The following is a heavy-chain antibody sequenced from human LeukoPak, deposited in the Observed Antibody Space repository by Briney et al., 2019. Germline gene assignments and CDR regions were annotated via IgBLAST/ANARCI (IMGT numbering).Heavy chain of an antibody. D-gene: IGHD5-18*01. V-gene: IGHV3-74*01. CDR1: GFTFTNHW. CDR2: INIDGSST. J-gene: IGHJ5*02. CDR3: ARGYGYTYGGGWFDT. Sequence: GGSLRLSCAASGFTFTNHWMHWVRQAPGKGLVWVSRINIDGSSTSYADSVKGRLTISRDNARNTLYLQVNSLRAEDTAVYYCARGYGYTYGGGWFDTWGQGTLVTVSS.